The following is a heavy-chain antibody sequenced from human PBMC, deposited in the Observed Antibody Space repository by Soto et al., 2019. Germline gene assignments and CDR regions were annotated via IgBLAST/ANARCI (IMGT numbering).Heavy chain of an antibody. J-gene: IGHJ5*02. V-gene: IGHV1-2*02. Sequence: QVQLVQSGAEVKKPGASVKVSCKASGYTFTGYYMHWVRQAPGQGLEWMGWINPNSGGTNYAQKFQGRVTMTRDTSISTAYIEVSRLSSDDTAVYYCARDGGGREFYCGGDCYAWFDPWGQGTLVTVSS. D-gene: IGHD2-21*02. CDR2: INPNSGGT. CDR3: ARDGGGREFYCGGDCYAWFDP. CDR1: GYTFTGYY.